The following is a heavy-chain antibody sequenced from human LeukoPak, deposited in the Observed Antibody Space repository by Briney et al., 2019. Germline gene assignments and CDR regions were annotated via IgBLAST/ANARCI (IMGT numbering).Heavy chain of an antibody. V-gene: IGHV1-2*02. J-gene: IGHJ4*02. CDR3: ARTYYYGSGSPPALGY. CDR2: INPNSGGT. CDR1: GYTFTGYY. D-gene: IGHD3-10*01. Sequence: ASVKVSCKASGYTFTGYYMHWVRQAPGQGLEWMGWINPNSGGTNYAQKFQGRVTMTRDTSISTAYMELSRLRSDDTAVYYCARTYYYGSGSPPALGYWGQGTLVTVSS.